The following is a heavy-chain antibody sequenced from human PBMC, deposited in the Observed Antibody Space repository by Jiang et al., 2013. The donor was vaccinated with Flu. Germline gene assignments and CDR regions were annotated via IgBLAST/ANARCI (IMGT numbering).Heavy chain of an antibody. Sequence: SQTLSLTCAISGDSVSSNSAAWNWIRQSPSRGLEWLGRTYYRSKWYNDYAVSVKSRITINPDTSKNQFSLQLNSVTPEDTAVYYCARDPGSIAAAGMSRVRIPDERYYFDYWGQGTLVTVSS. CDR3: ARDPGSIAAAGMSRVRIPDERYYFDY. V-gene: IGHV6-1*01. CDR2: TYYRSKWYN. D-gene: IGHD6-13*01. CDR1: GDSVSSNSAA. J-gene: IGHJ4*02.